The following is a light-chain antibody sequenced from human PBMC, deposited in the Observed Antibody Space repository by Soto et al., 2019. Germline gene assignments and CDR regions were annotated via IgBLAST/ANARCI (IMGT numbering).Light chain of an antibody. Sequence: EIVMTQSPSTLSVSPWERSTLSFMASQSISSNLVWYQQKAGQAPRLLIYGAPTRATGIPARFSGSGSGTDFTLTISRMEPEDSAVYYCQFYGSSLITFGQGTRLEIK. V-gene: IGKV3-15*01. CDR1: QSISSN. J-gene: IGKJ5*01. CDR2: GAP. CDR3: QFYGSSLIT.